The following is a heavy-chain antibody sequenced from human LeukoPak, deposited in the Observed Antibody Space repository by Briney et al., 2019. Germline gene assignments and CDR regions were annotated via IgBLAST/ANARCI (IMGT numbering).Heavy chain of an antibody. CDR2: ITRSSTYI. V-gene: IGHV3-21*01. Sequence: SGGSLRLSCAASGFTFSSYSMNWVRQAPGKGLEWVSSITRSSTYIYYADSVKGRFTISRDNAKNSLYLQMNSLRAEDTAVYYCARCRYDSSGYYSIIDYWGQGTLVTVSS. CDR3: ARCRYDSSGYYSIIDY. D-gene: IGHD3-22*01. J-gene: IGHJ4*02. CDR1: GFTFSSYS.